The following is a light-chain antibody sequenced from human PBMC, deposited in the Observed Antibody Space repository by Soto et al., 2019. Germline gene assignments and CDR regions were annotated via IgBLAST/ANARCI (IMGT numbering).Light chain of an antibody. CDR3: MEGTYWPKT. Sequence: DVVLTQSPLSLPVTLGQPASISCRSSQSFVHSDGNTYLHWFQQRPGQSPRRLIYRVSTRDSGVTDRFRGGGSGNDFTLKISRVEAEDVGVYYCMEGTYWPKTFGQGNKLEIK. CDR2: RVS. CDR1: QSFVHSDGNTY. J-gene: IGKJ2*01. V-gene: IGKV2-30*02.